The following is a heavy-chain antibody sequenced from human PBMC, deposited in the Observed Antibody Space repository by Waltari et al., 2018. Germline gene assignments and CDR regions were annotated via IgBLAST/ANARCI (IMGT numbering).Heavy chain of an antibody. CDR1: GFIFDDFT. Sequence: EVHLVESGGAVVQPGGSLSLSCDASGFIFDDFTMHWVRQPPGKGLEWVSIISWDGDLTYYGDSVKGRFTIARDNSKDSLYLQMNSLRSEDTALYYCVKDIGGSDSWGQGTPVTVSS. J-gene: IGHJ4*02. CDR2: ISWDGDLT. CDR3: VKDIGGSDS. V-gene: IGHV3-43*01.